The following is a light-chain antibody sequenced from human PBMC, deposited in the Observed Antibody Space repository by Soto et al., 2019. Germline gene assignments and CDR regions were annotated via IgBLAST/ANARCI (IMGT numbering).Light chain of an antibody. CDR2: AAS. CDR3: QQTYNPPRT. CDR1: ETIASY. J-gene: IGKJ1*01. Sequence: DIQMTQSPSSLSASVGDRVIITCRASETIASYLNWYQQRPGKAPKRLIYAASSLQSGVPSRFGGSGSGTDFTLTITSLQPEDFATYYCQQTYNPPRTFGQGTRL. V-gene: IGKV1-39*01.